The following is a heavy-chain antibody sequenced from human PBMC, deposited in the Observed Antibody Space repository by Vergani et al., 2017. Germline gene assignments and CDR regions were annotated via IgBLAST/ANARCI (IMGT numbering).Heavy chain of an antibody. CDR2: INPSGGST. CDR3: ARVKSSWGREGAFDI. Sequence: QVQLVQSGAEVKKPGASVKVSCKASGYTFTSYYMHWVRQAPGQGLEWMGIINPSGGSTSYAQKLQGRVTMTTDTSTSTAYMELRSLRSDDTAVYYCARVKSSWGREGAFDIWGQGTMVTVSS. D-gene: IGHD7-27*01. J-gene: IGHJ3*02. V-gene: IGHV1-46*01. CDR1: GYTFTSYY.